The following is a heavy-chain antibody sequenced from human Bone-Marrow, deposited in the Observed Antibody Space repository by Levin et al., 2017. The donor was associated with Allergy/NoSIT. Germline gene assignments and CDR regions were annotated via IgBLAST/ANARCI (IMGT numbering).Heavy chain of an antibody. CDR2: IIPIFGTA. CDR1: GGTFSSYA. J-gene: IGHJ6*03. V-gene: IGHV1-69*06. CDR3: ASAKDPVLRYFDWLLTRGDYYYYMDV. Sequence: GASVKVSCKASGGTFSSYAISWVRQAPGQGLEWMGGIIPIFGTANYAQKFQGRVTITADKSTSTAYMELSSLRSEDTAVYYCASAKDPVLRYFDWLLTRGDYYYYMDVWGKGTTVTVSS. D-gene: IGHD3-9*01.